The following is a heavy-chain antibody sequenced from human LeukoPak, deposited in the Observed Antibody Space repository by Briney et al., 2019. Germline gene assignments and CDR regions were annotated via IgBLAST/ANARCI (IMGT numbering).Heavy chain of an antibody. CDR2: ISSSGSTI. Sequence: GGSLRLSCAASGFTLSDYYMSWIHQAPGKGLEWVSYISSSGSTIYYADSVKGRFTISRDNAKNSLYLQMNSLRAEDTAVYYCARERGYCSSTSCYGAFDIWGQGTMVTVSS. V-gene: IGHV3-11*04. CDR1: GFTLSDYY. J-gene: IGHJ3*02. D-gene: IGHD2-2*01. CDR3: ARERGYCSSTSCYGAFDI.